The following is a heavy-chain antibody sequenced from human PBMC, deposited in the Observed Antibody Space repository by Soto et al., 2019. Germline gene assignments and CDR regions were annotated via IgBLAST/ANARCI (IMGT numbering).Heavy chain of an antibody. Sequence: GGSLRVSCEASGFSLTSHAMSWVRQSPGMGLEWVSAISRSGDSTYYGASVKGRFIVSRDNSKNIVYLQMKKLRVEDTAVYYCARDTPRHDFWSGYSDSWGQGTLVTVSS. CDR2: ISRSGDST. J-gene: IGHJ4*02. CDR1: GFSLTSHA. D-gene: IGHD3-3*01. CDR3: ARDTPRHDFWSGYSDS. V-gene: IGHV3-23*01.